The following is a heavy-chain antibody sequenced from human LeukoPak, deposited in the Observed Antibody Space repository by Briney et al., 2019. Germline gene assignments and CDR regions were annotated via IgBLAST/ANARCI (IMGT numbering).Heavy chain of an antibody. CDR2: ISSGSTYI. D-gene: IGHD3-10*01. CDR3: AREVLMGPRYFDY. J-gene: IGHJ4*02. Sequence: GGSLRLSCAASGFTFSDYSMNWVCQAPGKGLEWVSSISSGSTYIYYADSVRGRFTISRDNAKNSLYLQMNSLRAEDTAVYYCAREVLMGPRYFDYWGQGTLVTVSS. V-gene: IGHV3-21*01. CDR1: GFTFSDYS.